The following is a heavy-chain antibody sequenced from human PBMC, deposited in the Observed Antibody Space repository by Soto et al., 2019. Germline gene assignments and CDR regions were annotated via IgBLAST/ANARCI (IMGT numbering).Heavy chain of an antibody. J-gene: IGHJ6*02. D-gene: IGHD6-13*01. V-gene: IGHV4-34*01. CDR1: GGSLGSYY. CDR2: IYHSGST. Sequence: SETLSLTCTVSGGSLGSYYWSWIRQPPGKGLEWIGEIYHSGSTNYNPSLKSRVTISVDKSKNQFSLKLSSVTAADTAVYYCARVSIAAAGTAFYYGMDVWGQGTTVTVSS. CDR3: ARVSIAAAGTAFYYGMDV.